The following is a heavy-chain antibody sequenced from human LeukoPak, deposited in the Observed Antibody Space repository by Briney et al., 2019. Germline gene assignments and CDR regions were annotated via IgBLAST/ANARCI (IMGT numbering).Heavy chain of an antibody. V-gene: IGHV4-34*01. J-gene: IGHJ5*02. D-gene: IGHD6-6*01. CDR2: INHSGST. CDR3: ARDLFQYSSSSGGFDP. Sequence: PSETLSLTCAVYGGSFSGYYWSWIRQPPGKGLEWIGEINHSGSTNYNPSLKSRVTISVDTSKNQFSLKLSSVTAADTAVYYCARDLFQYSSSSGGFDPWGQGTLVTVSS. CDR1: GGSFSGYY.